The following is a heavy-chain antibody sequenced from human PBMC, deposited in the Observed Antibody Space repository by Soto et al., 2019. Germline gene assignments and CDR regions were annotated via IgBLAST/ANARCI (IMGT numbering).Heavy chain of an antibody. CDR1: GGTFSSYT. V-gene: IGHV1-69*06. CDR2: IIPIFGTA. Sequence: SVKVSCKASGGTFSSYTISWVRQAPGQGLEWMGGIIPIFGTANYAQKFQGRVTITADKSTSTAYMELSSLRSEDTAVYYCARVPAAITDHYYYYGMDVWGQGTTVTVSS. J-gene: IGHJ6*02. CDR3: ARVPAAITDHYYYYGMDV. D-gene: IGHD2-2*01.